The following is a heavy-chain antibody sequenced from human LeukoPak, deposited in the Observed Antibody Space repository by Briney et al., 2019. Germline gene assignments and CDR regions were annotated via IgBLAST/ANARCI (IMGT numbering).Heavy chain of an antibody. J-gene: IGHJ4*02. CDR2: IYPGGSET. V-gene: IGHV5-51*01. CDR3: ARASRDGYNQNFDH. CDR1: GYDFSTYW. Sequence: GESLKISCKGLGYDFSTYWNAWVRQRPGKGLEWMGIIYPGGSETRYGPSFQGQVTISADRSTSTAYLQWSSLRAPDTAMYYCARASRDGYNQNFDHWGQGTLVTVSS. D-gene: IGHD5-24*01.